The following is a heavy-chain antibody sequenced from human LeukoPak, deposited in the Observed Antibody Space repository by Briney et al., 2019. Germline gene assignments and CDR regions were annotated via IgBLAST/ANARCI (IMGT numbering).Heavy chain of an antibody. Sequence: ASVKVSCKASGYTFTSYGISWVRQAPGRGLEWMGWISAYNGNTNYAQKLQGRVTMTTDTSTSTAYMELRSLRSDDTAVYYCARDSDIVATPSAPEFDYWGQGTLVTVSS. CDR2: ISAYNGNT. D-gene: IGHD5-12*01. V-gene: IGHV1-18*01. CDR1: GYTFTSYG. CDR3: ARDSDIVATPSAPEFDY. J-gene: IGHJ4*02.